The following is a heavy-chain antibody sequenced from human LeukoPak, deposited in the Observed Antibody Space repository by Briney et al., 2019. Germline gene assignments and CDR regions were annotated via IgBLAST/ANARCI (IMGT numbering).Heavy chain of an antibody. CDR2: SCYSGRT. CDR1: SGFVSSYY. D-gene: IGHD3-3*01. J-gene: IGHJ4*02. CDR3: ARQITVFGVLTPREFDY. V-gene: IGHV4-59*08. Sequence: SETLSLTCTVTSGFVSSYYWSWIRQPPGKGLELIGYSCYSGRTYYNPSLEGRVAISVDASKHQFSLRLTSVTAADTAMYYCARQITVFGVLTPREFDYWGQGSLVTVSS.